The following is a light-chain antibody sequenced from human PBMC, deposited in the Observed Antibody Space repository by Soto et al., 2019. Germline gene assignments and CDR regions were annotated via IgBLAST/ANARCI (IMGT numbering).Light chain of an antibody. CDR3: HQYDSPPWT. Sequence: EIVLTQSPGTLSLSPGERASLSCRASQSVSSSYLAWYQQKPGQAPRLLIYGASSRATDIPDRFSGGGSGTDFTLTISRLEPEDFAVYYCHQYDSPPWTFGQGTKVDIK. J-gene: IGKJ1*01. V-gene: IGKV3-20*01. CDR2: GAS. CDR1: QSVSSSY.